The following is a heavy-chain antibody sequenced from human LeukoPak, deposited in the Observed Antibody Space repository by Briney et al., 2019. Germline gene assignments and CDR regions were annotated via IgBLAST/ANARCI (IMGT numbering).Heavy chain of an antibody. CDR3: AAHHGELGYFDY. J-gene: IGHJ4*02. D-gene: IGHD1-26*01. CDR1: GFTFTSYV. Sequence: PGGSLRLSCAASGFTFTSYVMHWVRQAPGKGLQWVALISYDGSNKYYADSVKGRFTISRDNSKNTLYLQMNSLRAEDTAVYYCAAHHGELGYFDYWGQGTLVTVSS. CDR2: ISYDGSNK. V-gene: IGHV3-30*03.